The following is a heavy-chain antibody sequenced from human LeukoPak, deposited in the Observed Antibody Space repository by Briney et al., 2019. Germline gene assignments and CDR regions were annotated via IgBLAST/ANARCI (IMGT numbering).Heavy chain of an antibody. D-gene: IGHD2-2*01. J-gene: IGHJ4*02. CDR1: GFTFETYW. V-gene: IGHV3-7*01. CDR3: ARVRFPADC. CDR2: IKHDGREK. Sequence: GGSLRLSCVASGFTFETYWMSWVRQAPGKGLELLANIKHDGREKYYVDSVKGRFTISRDNAKASVYLHMNSLRVEDTAIYYCARVRFPADCWGQGTLVTVSS.